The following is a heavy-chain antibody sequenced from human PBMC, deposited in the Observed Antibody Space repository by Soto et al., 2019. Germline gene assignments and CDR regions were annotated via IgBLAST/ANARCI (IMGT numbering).Heavy chain of an antibody. CDR1: GFTFSNYA. Sequence: PGGSLRLSGAASGFTFSNYAMSWVRQPPGKGLEWVSATTGSGDSTYYADSVKGRFTISRDNSRNTLNLQMNSLRAHDTAVYFGASLTSSWFEAYWGQGTLVTVSS. CDR3: ASLTSSWFEAY. CDR2: TTGSGDST. D-gene: IGHD6-13*01. V-gene: IGHV3-23*01. J-gene: IGHJ4*02.